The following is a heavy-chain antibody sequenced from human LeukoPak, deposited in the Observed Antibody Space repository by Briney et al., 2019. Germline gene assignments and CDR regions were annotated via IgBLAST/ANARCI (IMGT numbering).Heavy chain of an antibody. J-gene: IGHJ4*02. CDR3: ARGRGYSYGSFDY. CDR2: IIPIFGTA. Sequence: SVKVSCKASGGTFSGYAISWVRQAPGQGLEWMGGIIPIFGTANYAQKFQGRVTITADESTSTAYMELSSLRSEDTAVYYCARGRGYSYGSFDYWGQGTLVTVSS. CDR1: GGTFSGYA. D-gene: IGHD5-18*01. V-gene: IGHV1-69*01.